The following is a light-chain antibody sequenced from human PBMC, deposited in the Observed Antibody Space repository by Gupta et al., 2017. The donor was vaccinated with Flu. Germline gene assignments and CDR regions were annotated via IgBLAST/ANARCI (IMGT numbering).Light chain of an antibody. V-gene: IGLV7-46*01. CDR3: LLSDNDVRV. CDR1: TGAVTSGNY. CDR2: DTS. Sequence: QAVMTQVRPLTVSSAATVPLTCGSDTGAVTSGNYPYWFQQKPGQPPRTFIFDTSDKHSWTPARFSGSLLGGKAALTLSGAQPEDEADYYCLLSDNDVRVFGGGTKLTVL. J-gene: IGLJ3*02.